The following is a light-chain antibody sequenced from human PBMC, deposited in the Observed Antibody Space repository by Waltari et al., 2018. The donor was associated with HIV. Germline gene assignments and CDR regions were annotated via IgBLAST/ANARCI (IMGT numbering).Light chain of an antibody. CDR2: RAS. V-gene: IGKV4-1*01. CDR1: QTIFYSSNNKNY. J-gene: IGKJ2*01. CDR3: QQFYRTPYT. Sequence: DIVMTLSPDSLAVSLGERATINCNSSQTIFYSSNNKNYLAWYQQKPGQSPKLLISRASTREFGVPDRFSGSGSGTDFTLTISSLRAEDVAVYYCQQFYRTPYTFGQGTRLEFK.